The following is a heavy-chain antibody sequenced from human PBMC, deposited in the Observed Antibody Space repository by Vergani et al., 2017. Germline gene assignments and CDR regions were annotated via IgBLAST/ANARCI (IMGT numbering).Heavy chain of an antibody. CDR2: ICHTEDT. D-gene: IGHD2-2*02. V-gene: IGHV4-4*03. Sequence: QVQLQESGPGLVKPPGTLSLTCAVSGVSISSNNCWTWVRQPPGKGLEWIGEICHTEDTKYSPSLKSRVTVSVDESRHLFSLRIYSVTAADTAVYYCASIGYRRWGYYFDYWGQGILVTVSS. CDR1: GVSISSNNC. CDR3: ASIGYRRWGYYFDY. J-gene: IGHJ4*02.